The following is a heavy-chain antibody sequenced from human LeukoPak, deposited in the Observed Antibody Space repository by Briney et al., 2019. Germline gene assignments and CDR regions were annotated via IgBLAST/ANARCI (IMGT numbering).Heavy chain of an antibody. Sequence: ASETLSLTCTVSGGSISSSSYYWGWLRQPPGKGLEWIGSIYYSGNTYYNASLKSQVSISIDTSKNQFSLKLTSVTAADTAVYYCARQTGSGLFILPGGQGTLVTVSS. CDR1: GGSISSSSYY. CDR3: ARQTGSGLFILP. CDR2: IYYSGNT. J-gene: IGHJ4*02. V-gene: IGHV4-39*01. D-gene: IGHD3/OR15-3a*01.